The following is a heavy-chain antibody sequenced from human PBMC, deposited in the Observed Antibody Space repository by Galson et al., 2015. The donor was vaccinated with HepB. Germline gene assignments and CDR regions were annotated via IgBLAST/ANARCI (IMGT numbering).Heavy chain of an antibody. CDR3: ARGATGELPPNYGMDV. V-gene: IGHV1-2*06. D-gene: IGHD3-10*01. J-gene: IGHJ6*02. CDR2: INPNSGGT. Sequence: SVKVSCKASGYTFTGYYMHWVRQAPGQGLEWMGRINPNSGGTAHAQNFQGRVTMTRGTSISTDYMELSRLRYDDTAVYYCARGATGELPPNYGMDVWGQGTTVTVSS. CDR1: GYTFTGYY.